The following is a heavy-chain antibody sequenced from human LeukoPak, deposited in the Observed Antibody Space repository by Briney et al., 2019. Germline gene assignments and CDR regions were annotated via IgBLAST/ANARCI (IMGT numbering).Heavy chain of an antibody. D-gene: IGHD6-6*01. CDR2: INPNSGGT. Sequence: ASVKVSCKASGYTFTGYYMHWVRQAPGQGLEWMGWINPNSGGTNYAQKFQGRVTMTRDTSISTAYMELSRLRSDDTAVYYCARESIAASPRDPDAFDIWGQGTMVTVSS. CDR1: GYTFTGYY. CDR3: ARESIAASPRDPDAFDI. V-gene: IGHV1-2*02. J-gene: IGHJ3*02.